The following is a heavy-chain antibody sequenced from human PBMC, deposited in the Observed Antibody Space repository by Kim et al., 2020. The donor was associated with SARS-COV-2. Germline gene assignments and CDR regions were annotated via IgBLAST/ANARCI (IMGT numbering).Heavy chain of an antibody. CDR3: ARGGGGYDSSGYYSPDFDY. CDR2: IKQDGSEK. V-gene: IGHV3-7*05. J-gene: IGHJ4*02. D-gene: IGHD3-22*01. CDR1: GFTFSSYW. Sequence: GGSLRLSCAASGFTFSSYWMSWVRQAPGKGLEWVANIKQDGSEKYYVDSVKGRFTISRDNAKNSLYLQMNSLRAEDTAVYYCARGGGGYDSSGYYSPDFDYWGQGTLVTVSS.